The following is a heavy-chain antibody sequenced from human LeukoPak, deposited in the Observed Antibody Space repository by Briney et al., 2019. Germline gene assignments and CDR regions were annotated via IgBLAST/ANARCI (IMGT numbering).Heavy chain of an antibody. CDR1: GFTVSSNY. D-gene: IGHD5-24*01. CDR3: AKEGRWLQLGGAFDI. V-gene: IGHV3-66*01. CDR2: IYSGGST. J-gene: IGHJ3*02. Sequence: GGSLRLSCADSGFTVSSNYMRWVRQAPGKGLGWVSVIYSGGSTHYADSVKGRFTISRDNSKNTLYLQMSSLRPEDTAVYYCAKEGRWLQLGGAFDIWGQGTMVTVSS.